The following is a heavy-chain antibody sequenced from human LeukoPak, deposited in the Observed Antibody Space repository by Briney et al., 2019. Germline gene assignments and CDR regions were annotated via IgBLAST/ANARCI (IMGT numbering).Heavy chain of an antibody. D-gene: IGHD3-22*01. CDR3: AKGPSFMIVVTYFDY. V-gene: IGHV3-30*02. J-gene: IGHJ4*02. CDR1: GFTFSSYG. CDR2: IRYDGSNK. Sequence: QAGGSLRLSCAASGFTFSSYGMHWVRQAPGKGLEWVAFIRYDGSNKYYADSVKGRFTISRDNSKNTLYLQMNSLRAEDTAVYYCAKGPSFMIVVTYFDYWGQGTLVTVSS.